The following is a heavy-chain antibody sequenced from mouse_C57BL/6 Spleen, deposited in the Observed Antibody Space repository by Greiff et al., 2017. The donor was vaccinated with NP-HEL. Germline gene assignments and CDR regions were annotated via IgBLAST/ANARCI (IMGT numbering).Heavy chain of an antibody. V-gene: IGHV14-2*01. D-gene: IGHD2-5*01. J-gene: IGHJ2*01. CDR1: GFNIKDYY. CDR2: IDPEDGET. Sequence: EVQLQQSGAELVKPGASVKLSCTASGFNIKDYYMHWVKQRTEQGLEWIVRIDPEDGETTYAPKFQGKATISADTSSHKAYLQLSSLTSEDTAVYYYARGSTIVTFGYWGQGTTLTVSS. CDR3: ARGSTIVTFGY.